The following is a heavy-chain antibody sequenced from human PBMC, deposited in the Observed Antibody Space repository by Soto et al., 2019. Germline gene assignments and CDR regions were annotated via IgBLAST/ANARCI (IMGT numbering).Heavy chain of an antibody. CDR1: GGSISSYY. CDR2: IYYSGST. D-gene: IGHD3-22*01. CDR3: ARDRGVVYYDSSGYYFDAFDI. V-gene: IGHV4-59*01. Sequence: SETLSLTCTVSGGSISSYYWSWIRQPPGKGLEWIGYIYYSGSTNYNPSLKSRVTISVDTSKNQFSLKLSSVTAADTAVYYCARDRGVVYYDSSGYYFDAFDIWGQGTMVTVSS. J-gene: IGHJ3*02.